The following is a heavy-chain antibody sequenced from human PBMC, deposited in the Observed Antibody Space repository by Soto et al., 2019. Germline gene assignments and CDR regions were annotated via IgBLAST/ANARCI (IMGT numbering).Heavy chain of an antibody. V-gene: IGHV3-7*05. CDR3: ARATRSPDF. J-gene: IGHJ4*02. Sequence: EVQLVESGGDLVQPGGSLRLSCAASGFTFSSLWMTWVRQAPGKGLECVANIKEDGSVKYYVDSVKGRFTISRDNAKNSLYLQMVGLRAEDTAVHYCARATRSPDFRGQGTLVTVSS. CDR1: GFTFSSLW. CDR2: IKEDGSVK.